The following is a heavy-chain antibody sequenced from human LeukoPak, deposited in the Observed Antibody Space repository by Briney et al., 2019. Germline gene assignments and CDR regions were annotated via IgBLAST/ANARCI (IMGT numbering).Heavy chain of an antibody. Sequence: SETLSLTCAVYGGSFSGYYWSWIRQPPGKGLEWIGEINHSGSTNYNPSLKSRVTISVDTSKNQFSLKLSSVTAADTAVYYCARVTYYYDSSGYFEGSPEKDYWGQGTLVTVSS. CDR2: INHSGST. CDR1: GGSFSGYY. D-gene: IGHD3-22*01. J-gene: IGHJ4*02. CDR3: ARVTYYYDSSGYFEGSPEKDY. V-gene: IGHV4-34*01.